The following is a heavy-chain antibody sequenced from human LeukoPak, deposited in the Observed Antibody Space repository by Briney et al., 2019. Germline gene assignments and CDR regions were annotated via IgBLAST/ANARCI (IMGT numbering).Heavy chain of an antibody. CDR3: ARNGYCGGDCYWYFDL. V-gene: IGHV4-4*07. D-gene: IGHD2-21*02. CDR1: GGSISSYY. J-gene: IGHJ2*01. CDR2: IYTSGST. Sequence: SETLSLTRTVSGGSISSYYWSWIRQPAGKGLEWIGRIYTSGSTNYNPSLKSRVTISVDKSKNQFSLKLSSVTAADTAVYYCARNGYCGGDCYWYFDLWGRGTLVTVSS.